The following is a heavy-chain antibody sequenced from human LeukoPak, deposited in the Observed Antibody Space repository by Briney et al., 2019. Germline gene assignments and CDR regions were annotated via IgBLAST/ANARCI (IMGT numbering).Heavy chain of an antibody. Sequence: ASVKVSCKASGYTFTAYYMHWVRQAPGQGLEWMGWINPNSGGTNYAQKFQGRVTMTRDTSITTAYMELSRLTSDDTAVYYGGRYSSSSPFDYWGQGTLVTVSS. CDR2: INPNSGGT. V-gene: IGHV1-2*02. CDR3: GRYSSSSPFDY. CDR1: GYTFTAYY. D-gene: IGHD6-6*01. J-gene: IGHJ4*02.